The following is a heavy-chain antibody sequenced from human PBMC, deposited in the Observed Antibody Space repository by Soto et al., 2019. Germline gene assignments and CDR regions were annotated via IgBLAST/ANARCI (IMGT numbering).Heavy chain of an antibody. CDR3: ARGGQQLVRRDWFDP. CDR2: INHSGST. J-gene: IGHJ5*02. CDR1: GGSFSGYY. Sequence: PSETLSLTCAVYGGSFSGYYLSWIRQPPGKGLEWIGEINHSGSTNYNPSLKSRVTISVDTSKNQFSLKLSSVTAADTAVYYCARGGQQLVRRDWFDPWGQGTLVTVSS. D-gene: IGHD6-13*01. V-gene: IGHV4-34*01.